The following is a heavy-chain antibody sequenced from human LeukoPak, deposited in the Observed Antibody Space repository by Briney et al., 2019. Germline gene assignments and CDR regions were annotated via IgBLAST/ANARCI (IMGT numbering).Heavy chain of an antibody. CDR2: INPNSGGA. J-gene: IGHJ3*01. CDR3: ARGSLKSSADCFDF. V-gene: IGHV1-2*02. CDR1: GDTFSDYC. Sequence: ASVKVSCKASGDTFSDYCMHWVRQAPGQGLEWMGWINPNSGGANYEQSFQGRVALTRDTSITTAYMEVSRLTSDDTAVYYCARGSLKSSADCFDFWGQGTMVTV. D-gene: IGHD2-21*02.